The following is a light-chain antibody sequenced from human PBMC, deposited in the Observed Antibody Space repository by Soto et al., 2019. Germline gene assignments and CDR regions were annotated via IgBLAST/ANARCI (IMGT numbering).Light chain of an antibody. Sequence: EFVMTLSPSTLHVCPGERATLSCRASQSVSSNLAWYQQKPGQPPRLLIYGASTRATGIPARFSGSGSGTEFTLTISSLQSEDFAVYYCQQYNNWPAITFGQGTRLEIK. CDR3: QQYNNWPAIT. J-gene: IGKJ5*01. CDR2: GAS. CDR1: QSVSSN. V-gene: IGKV3-15*01.